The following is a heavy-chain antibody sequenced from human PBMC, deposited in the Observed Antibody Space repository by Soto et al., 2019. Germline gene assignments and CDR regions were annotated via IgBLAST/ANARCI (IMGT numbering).Heavy chain of an antibody. J-gene: IGHJ4*02. CDR2: ISYDGSNK. CDR1: GFTFSSYG. V-gene: IGHV3-30*03. Sequence: SLRLSCAASGFTFSSYGMHWVRQAPGKGLEWVAVISYDGSNKYHAESVKGRFTISRDNSKNTLNLQMNSLRAEDTAVYYCVRDRTTVAQKGGFDYWGQGTLVTVSS. D-gene: IGHD4-17*01. CDR3: VRDRTTVAQKGGFDY.